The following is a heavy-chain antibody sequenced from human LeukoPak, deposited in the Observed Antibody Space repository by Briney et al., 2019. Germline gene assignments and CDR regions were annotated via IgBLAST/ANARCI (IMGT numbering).Heavy chain of an antibody. Sequence: GGSLRLSCAASGFTFSGYWMNWVRQAPGKGLEWVANINQDGSEKNYVDSVKGRFTISRDNAKNSLYLQMNSLRDEDAAVYYCARDRAMDDYWGQGTLVTVSS. V-gene: IGHV3-7*01. CDR2: INQDGSEK. CDR3: ARDRAMDDY. J-gene: IGHJ4*02. CDR1: GFTFSGYW. D-gene: IGHD5-18*01.